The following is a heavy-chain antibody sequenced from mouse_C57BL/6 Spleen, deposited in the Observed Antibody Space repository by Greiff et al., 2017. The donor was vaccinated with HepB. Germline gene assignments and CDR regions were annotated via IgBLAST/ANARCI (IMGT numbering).Heavy chain of an antibody. D-gene: IGHD1-1*01. CDR3: ARGSNHAMDY. CDR2: IDPSDSYT. V-gene: IGHV1-69*01. J-gene: IGHJ4*01. CDR1: GYTFTSYW. Sequence: QVQLQQSGAELVMPGASVKLSCKASGYTFTSYWMHWVKQRPGQGLEWIGEIDPSDSYTNYNQKFKGKSTLTVDKSSSTAYMQLSSLTSEDSAVYYCARGSNHAMDYWGQGTSVTVSS.